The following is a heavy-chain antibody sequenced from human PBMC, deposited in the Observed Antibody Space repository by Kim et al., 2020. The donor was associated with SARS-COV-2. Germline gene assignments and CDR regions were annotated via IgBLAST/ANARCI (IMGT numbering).Heavy chain of an antibody. Sequence: NPSLKSRVTISVDESKNQFSLKLSSVTAADTAVYYCAIDITAAAGRGFDYWGQGTLVTVSP. V-gene: IGHV4-4*02. CDR3: AIDITAAAGRGFDY. J-gene: IGHJ4*02. D-gene: IGHD6-13*01.